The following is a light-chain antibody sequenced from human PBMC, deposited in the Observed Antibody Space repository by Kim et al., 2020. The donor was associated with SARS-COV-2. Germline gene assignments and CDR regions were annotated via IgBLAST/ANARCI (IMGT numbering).Light chain of an antibody. V-gene: IGKV1-8*01. J-gene: IGKJ1*01. CDR3: QQYYSYPQT. Sequence: AIRITQSPSSISASTGDRVTITCRASQGISSYLAWYQQKPGKAPKLLIYAASTLQSGVPSRFSGSGSGTDFTLTISCLQSEDFATYYCQQYYSYPQTFGQGTKVDIK. CDR1: QGISSY. CDR2: AAS.